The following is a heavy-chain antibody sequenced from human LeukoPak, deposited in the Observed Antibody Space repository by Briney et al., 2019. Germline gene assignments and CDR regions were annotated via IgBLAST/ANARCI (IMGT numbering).Heavy chain of an antibody. CDR2: ITTTSSYI. J-gene: IGHJ6*02. CDR3: ASPSSSWYYYGMDV. Sequence: GGSLRLSCATSGFTFSNSDMNWVRQAPGKGLEWVSSITTTSSYIYYADSVRGRFTISRDNSKNTLYLQMNSLRAEDTAVYYCASPSSSWYYYGMDVWGQGTTVTVSS. CDR1: GFTFSNSD. V-gene: IGHV3-21*01. D-gene: IGHD6-13*01.